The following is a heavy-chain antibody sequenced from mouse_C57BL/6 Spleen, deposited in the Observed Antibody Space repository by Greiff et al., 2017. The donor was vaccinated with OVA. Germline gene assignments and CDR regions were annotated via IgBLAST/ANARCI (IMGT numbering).Heavy chain of an antibody. Sequence: QVQLQQPGAELVKPGASVKMSCKASGYTFTSYWIPWVQQRPGQGLEWIGDIYPGSGSTNYNEKFKSKATLTVDTSSSTAYMQLSSLTSEDSAVYYCARRTYYFDYWGQGTTLTVSS. V-gene: IGHV1-55*01. CDR3: ARRTYYFDY. J-gene: IGHJ2*01. CDR1: GYTFTSYW. CDR2: IYPGSGST.